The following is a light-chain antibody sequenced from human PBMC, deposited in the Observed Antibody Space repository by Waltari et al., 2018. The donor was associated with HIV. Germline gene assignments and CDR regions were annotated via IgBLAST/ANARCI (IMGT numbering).Light chain of an antibody. Sequence: EIVLTQSPGTLSLSPGERATLSCRASQSVGSTHLAWYQQKPGQPPRLLIYAASTRATGIPERFSGSGSGTDFTLAIRRLEPEDFAVYYCQQYMNSPRTFGQGTKVEI. CDR2: AAS. CDR1: QSVGSTH. J-gene: IGKJ1*01. V-gene: IGKV3-20*01. CDR3: QQYMNSPRT.